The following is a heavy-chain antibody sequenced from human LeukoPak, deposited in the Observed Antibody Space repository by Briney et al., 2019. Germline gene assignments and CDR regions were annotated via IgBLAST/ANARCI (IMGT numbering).Heavy chain of an antibody. Sequence: PGGSLRLSCAASGFTFADYAMSWVRQAPGKGLEWVSGISGTGGSTYYADSVKGRFTISRDNSKNTLYLQMSSLRAEDTAEYYCAKGPPGSYSRFDPWGQGTLVTVSS. CDR1: GFTFADYA. CDR2: ISGTGGST. J-gene: IGHJ5*02. V-gene: IGHV3-23*01. D-gene: IGHD3-10*01. CDR3: AKGPPGSYSRFDP.